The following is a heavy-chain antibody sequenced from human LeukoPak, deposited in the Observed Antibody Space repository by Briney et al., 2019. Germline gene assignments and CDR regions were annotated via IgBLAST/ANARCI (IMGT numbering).Heavy chain of an antibody. CDR2: IYIGGST. CDR1: GFNVSSNY. V-gene: IGHV3-53*01. Sequence: GGSLRLSCAASGFNVSSNYMNSARQARGKGLEWVSFIYIGGSTYYADSVKARFTISRDNSKNTLYLQMNSLRADDTAVYYCAGDYSRPIQGEGLSYWGQGTLVTVSS. CDR3: AGDYSRPIQGEGLSY. D-gene: IGHD4-11*01. J-gene: IGHJ4*02.